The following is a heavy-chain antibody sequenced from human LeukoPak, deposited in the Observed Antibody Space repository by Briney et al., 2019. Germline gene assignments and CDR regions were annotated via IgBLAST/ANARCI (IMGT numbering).Heavy chain of an antibody. CDR1: GGSISSSSYY. CDR3: ARHDGLERSVFDY. CDR2: IYYSGST. J-gene: IGHJ4*02. V-gene: IGHV4-39*01. Sequence: SETLSLTCTVSGGSISSSSYYWGWIRQPPGKGLEWIGSIYYSGSTYYNPSLKSRVTLSVDTSKNQFSLKLSSVTAADTAVYYCARHDGLERSVFDYWGQGTLVTVSS. D-gene: IGHD1-1*01.